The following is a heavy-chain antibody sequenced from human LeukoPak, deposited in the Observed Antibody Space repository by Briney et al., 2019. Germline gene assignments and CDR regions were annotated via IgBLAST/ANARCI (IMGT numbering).Heavy chain of an antibody. Sequence: GGSLRLSCAASGFTFSGSAMHWVRQASGKGLEWVGRIRSKANSYATAYAASVKGRFTISRDDSKNTAYLQMNSLKTEDTAVYYCTRHWDCSGGSCLTKFDYWGQGTLVTVSS. J-gene: IGHJ4*02. CDR3: TRHWDCSGGSCLTKFDY. V-gene: IGHV3-73*01. D-gene: IGHD2-15*01. CDR2: IRSKANSYAT. CDR1: GFTFSGSA.